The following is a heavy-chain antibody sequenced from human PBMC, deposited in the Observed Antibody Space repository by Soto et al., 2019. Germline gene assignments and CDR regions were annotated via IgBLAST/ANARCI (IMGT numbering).Heavy chain of an antibody. CDR1: GGSISSYY. J-gene: IGHJ4*02. CDR3: ARRWGTYLDF. V-gene: IGHV4-59*01. CDR2: IYYSGST. Sequence: QVQLQESGPGLVKPSETLSLTCTVSGGSISSYYWSWIRQPPGKGLEWIGYIYYSGSTEYDPCLKSRVTISVDTSKNQFSLKLSSVTAADTAVYYCARRWGTYLDFWGQGTLVTVSS. D-gene: IGHD7-27*01.